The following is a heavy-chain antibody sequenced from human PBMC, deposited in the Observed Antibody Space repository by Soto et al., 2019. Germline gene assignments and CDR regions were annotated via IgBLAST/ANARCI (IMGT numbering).Heavy chain of an antibody. CDR1: GTSISSGGYY. Sequence: SETLSLTCSVSGTSISSGGYYWNWIRQHPGKGLEWIGYIYYSGTTYYNPSLKSRVTISVDTSKNQFSLKLSSVTAADTAVYYCAASCVGCGGFNYYGMDVWGQGTTVTVSS. CDR2: IYYSGTT. V-gene: IGHV4-31*03. J-gene: IGHJ6*02. CDR3: AASCVGCGGFNYYGMDV. D-gene: IGHD2-21*01.